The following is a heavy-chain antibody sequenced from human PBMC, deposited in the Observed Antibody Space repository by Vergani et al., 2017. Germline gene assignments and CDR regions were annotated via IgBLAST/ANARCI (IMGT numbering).Heavy chain of an antibody. CDR3: AREVRGYSGYDYDNDY. Sequence: EVQLVESGGVVVQPGGSLRLSCAASGFTFDDYTMHWVRHAPGTGLEWVSLISWNGGSTYYADSVKGRVTISRDNAKNSLYLQMNSLRAEDTAVYYCAREVRGYSGYDYDNDYWGQGTLVTVSS. V-gene: IGHV3-43*01. CDR2: ISWNGGST. J-gene: IGHJ4*02. CDR1: GFTFDDYT. D-gene: IGHD5-12*01.